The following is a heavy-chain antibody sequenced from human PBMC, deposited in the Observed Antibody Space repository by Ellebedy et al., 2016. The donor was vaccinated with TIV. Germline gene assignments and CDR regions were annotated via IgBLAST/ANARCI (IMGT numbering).Heavy chain of an antibody. J-gene: IGHJ4*02. Sequence: GGSLRLXCAASGFTFRRFGMHWVRQAPGKGLEWVAVISSDGSRKYYADSVIDRFTISRDNSKNTLFVQLHSLRAEDTAVYYCAKPSDPNPGYSASWATYFDYWGQGTLVIVSS. V-gene: IGHV3-30*18. D-gene: IGHD6-13*01. CDR1: GFTFRRFG. CDR2: ISSDGSRK. CDR3: AKPSDPNPGYSASWATYFDY.